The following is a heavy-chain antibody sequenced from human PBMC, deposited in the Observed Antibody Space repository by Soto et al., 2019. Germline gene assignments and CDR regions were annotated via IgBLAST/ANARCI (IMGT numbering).Heavy chain of an antibody. J-gene: IGHJ4*02. CDR3: ARHKMVGPPPYYFAY. CDR2: IYYRGST. Sequence: SEALSLTCTVSGGSISSSSYYWGWIRQPPGKGLGWIWSIYYRGSTYYNPSLKSRVTISVDTSKNHFSLKLSSVTAADTVVYYCARHKMVGPPPYYFAYWGQRTLVTVSS. V-gene: IGHV4-39*01. D-gene: IGHD2-8*01. CDR1: GGSISSSSYY.